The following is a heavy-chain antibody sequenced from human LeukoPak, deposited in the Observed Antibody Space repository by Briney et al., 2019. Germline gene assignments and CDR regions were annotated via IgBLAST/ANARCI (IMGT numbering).Heavy chain of an antibody. V-gene: IGHV3-23*01. CDR1: GFTFSSYA. CDR2: ISGSGGST. J-gene: IGHJ4*02. CDR3: AKDLAYSSGWYREYYFDY. Sequence: PGGSLRLSCAASGFTFSSYARNWVRQAPGKGLEWVSAISGSGGSTYYADSVKGRFTISRDNSKNTLYLQMNSLRAEDTAVYYCAKDLAYSSGWYREYYFDYWGQGTLVTVSS. D-gene: IGHD6-19*01.